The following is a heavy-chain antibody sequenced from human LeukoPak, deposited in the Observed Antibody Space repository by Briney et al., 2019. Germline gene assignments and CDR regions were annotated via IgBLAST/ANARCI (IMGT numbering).Heavy chain of an antibody. J-gene: IGHJ5*02. CDR1: GYTLTELS. Sequence: ASVKVSCKVSGYTLTELSMHWVRQAPGQGLEWMGWINPNSGGTNYAQKFQGWVTMTRDTSISTAYMELSRLRSDDTAVYYCAREMGYYGSGSYYNLGWSDPWGQGTLVTVSS. D-gene: IGHD3-10*01. CDR2: INPNSGGT. CDR3: AREMGYYGSGSYYNLGWSDP. V-gene: IGHV1-2*04.